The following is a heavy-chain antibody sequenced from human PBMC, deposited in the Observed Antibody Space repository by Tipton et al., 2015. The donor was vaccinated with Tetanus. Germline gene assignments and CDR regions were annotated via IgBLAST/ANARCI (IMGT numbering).Heavy chain of an antibody. J-gene: IGHJ4*02. V-gene: IGHV4-31*02. CDR2: IYYSGST. CDR3: ASWVRGVPCYFDY. D-gene: IGHD3-10*01. CDR1: GGSISSGGYY. Sequence: LRLSCTVSGGSISSGGYYWSWIHQHSGKGLEWIGYIYYSGSTYYNPSLKSRVTISVDTSKNQFSLKLSSVTAADTAVYYCASWVRGVPCYFDYWGQGTLVTVSS.